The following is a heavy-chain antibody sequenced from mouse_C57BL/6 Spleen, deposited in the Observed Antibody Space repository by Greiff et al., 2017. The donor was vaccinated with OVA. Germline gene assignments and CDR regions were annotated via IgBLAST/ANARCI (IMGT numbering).Heavy chain of an antibody. Sequence: EVQLQQSGAELVRPGASVKLSCTASGFNIKDDYMHWVKQRPEQGLEWLGWIDPENGDTEYASKFQGKATITADTSSNTAYLQLSSLTSEDTAVYYCTSYDYDGGYFDYWGQGTTLTVSS. J-gene: IGHJ2*01. V-gene: IGHV14-4*01. CDR1: GFNIKDDY. D-gene: IGHD2-4*01. CDR2: IDPENGDT. CDR3: TSYDYDGGYFDY.